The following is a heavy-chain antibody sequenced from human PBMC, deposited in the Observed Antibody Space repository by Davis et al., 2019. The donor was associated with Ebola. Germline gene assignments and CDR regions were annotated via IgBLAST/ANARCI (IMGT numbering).Heavy chain of an antibody. D-gene: IGHD3-3*01. Sequence: PGGSLRLSCAASGFTFSSYGMHWVRQAPGKGLEWVAVISYDGSNKYYADSVKGRFTISRDNSKNTLYLQMNSLRAEGTAVYYCAKLVMEYYGMDVWGQGTTVTVSS. V-gene: IGHV3-30*18. J-gene: IGHJ6*02. CDR2: ISYDGSNK. CDR1: GFTFSSYG. CDR3: AKLVMEYYGMDV.